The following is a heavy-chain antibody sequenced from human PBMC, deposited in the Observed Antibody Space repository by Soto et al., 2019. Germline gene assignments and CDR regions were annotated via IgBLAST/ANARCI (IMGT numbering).Heavy chain of an antibody. CDR1: GFSLSNAGMA. V-gene: IGHV2-26*01. CDR2: IFSSDEK. D-gene: IGHD7-27*01. J-gene: IGHJ2*01. Sequence: QVTLKESGPVLVKPTETLTLTCAVSGFSLSNAGMAVSWIRQPPGKALEWLAHIFSSDEKAYSTSLKTSLTISTDTSKTHVVLTMTNVDPVHTATSYCERMLWVNWGPDPYWYFDFWGRGTPVTVSS. CDR3: ERMLWVNWGPDPYWYFDF.